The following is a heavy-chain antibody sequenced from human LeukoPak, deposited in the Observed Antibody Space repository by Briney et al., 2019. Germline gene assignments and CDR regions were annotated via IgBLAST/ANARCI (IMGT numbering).Heavy chain of an antibody. D-gene: IGHD2-15*01. CDR3: ASDFTGSDDF. V-gene: IGHV3-74*01. J-gene: IGHJ4*02. CDR2: MNPDGSRI. Sequence: GGSLRLSCAASGFTFSRYWMHWVRQAPGKGLVWVSRMNPDGSRIYYADSVKGRFTISRDNAKNTLYLQMNSLGVEDTAVYSCASDFTGSDDFWGQGTLVTVSS. CDR1: GFTFSRYW.